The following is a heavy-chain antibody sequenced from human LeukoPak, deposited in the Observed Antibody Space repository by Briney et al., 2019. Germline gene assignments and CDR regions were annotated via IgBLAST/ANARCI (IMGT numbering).Heavy chain of an antibody. V-gene: IGHV3-30*18. CDR1: GFTSSSYG. CDR2: ISYDGSNK. CDR3: AKVNYYDSRDAFDI. D-gene: IGHD3-22*01. J-gene: IGHJ3*02. Sequence: GGSLRLSCAASGFTSSSYGMHWVRQAPGKGLEWVAVISYDGSNKYYADSVKGRFTISRDNSKNTLYLQMNSLRAEDTAVYYCAKVNYYDSRDAFDIWGQGTMVTVSS.